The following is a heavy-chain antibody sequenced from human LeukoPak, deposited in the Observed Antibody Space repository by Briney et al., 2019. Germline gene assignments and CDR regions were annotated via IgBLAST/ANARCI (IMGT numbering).Heavy chain of an antibody. D-gene: IGHD2-2*01. J-gene: IGHJ4*02. CDR3: ARVTPPYCSSTSCYLDY. CDR2: ISAYNGNT. V-gene: IGHV1-18*01. Sequence: ASVKVSCKASGYTFTSYGISWVRQAPGQGLEWMGWISAYNGNTNYAQKLQGRVTMTRDTSTSTVYMELSSLRSEDTAVYYCARVTPPYCSSTSCYLDYWGQGTLVTVSS. CDR1: GYTFTSYG.